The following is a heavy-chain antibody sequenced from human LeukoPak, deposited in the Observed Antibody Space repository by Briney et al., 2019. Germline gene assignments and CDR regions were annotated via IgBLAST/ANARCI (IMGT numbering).Heavy chain of an antibody. CDR1: GGTFSSYA. Sequence: ASVKVSCKASGGTFSSYAISWVRQAPGQGLEWMGGIIPIFGTANYAQKFQGRVTITADGSTSTAYMELSSLRSEDTAVYYCARRPYYYDSSGYRDAFDIWGQGTMVTVSS. CDR2: IIPIFGTA. D-gene: IGHD3-22*01. V-gene: IGHV1-69*13. J-gene: IGHJ3*02. CDR3: ARRPYYYDSSGYRDAFDI.